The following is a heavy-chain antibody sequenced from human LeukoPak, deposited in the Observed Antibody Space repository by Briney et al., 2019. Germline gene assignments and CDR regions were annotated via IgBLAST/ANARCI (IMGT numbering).Heavy chain of an antibody. J-gene: IGHJ4*02. CDR2: ISGSGGST. CDR3: ARDGHLPTVSRYPHYFDY. CDR1: GFTFSSYA. D-gene: IGHD4-11*01. V-gene: IGHV3-23*01. Sequence: GGSLRLSCAASGFTFSSYAMHWVRQAPGKGLEWLSAISGSGGSTYYADSVQGRFTISRDNSKNTLYLQMNSLRAEDTAVYYCARDGHLPTVSRYPHYFDYWGQGTLVTVSS.